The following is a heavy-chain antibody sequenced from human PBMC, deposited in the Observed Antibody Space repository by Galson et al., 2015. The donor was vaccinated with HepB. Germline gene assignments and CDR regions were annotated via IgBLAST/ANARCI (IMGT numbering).Heavy chain of an antibody. J-gene: IGHJ4*02. Sequence: SLRLSCAASGFTFSSYEMNWVRQAPGKGLEWVSYISSSGSTIYYADSVKGRFTISRDNAKNSLYLQMNSLRAEDTAVYYCATLSRWASGWSRDYWGQGTLVTVSS. CDR1: GFTFSSYE. CDR2: ISSSGSTI. CDR3: ATLSRWASGWSRDY. V-gene: IGHV3-48*03. D-gene: IGHD6-19*01.